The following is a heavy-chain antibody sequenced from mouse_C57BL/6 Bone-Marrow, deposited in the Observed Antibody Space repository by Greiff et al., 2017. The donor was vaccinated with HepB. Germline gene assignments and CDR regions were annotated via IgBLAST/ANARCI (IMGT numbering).Heavy chain of an antibody. CDR2: IYPGDGDT. CDR1: GYAFSSSW. D-gene: IGHD2-12*01. CDR3: ARSGAPYYRYFDV. J-gene: IGHJ1*03. Sequence: QVQLQQSGPELVKPGASVKISCKASGYAFSSSWMNWVKQRPGKGLEWIGRIYPGDGDTNYNGKFKGKATLTADKSSSTACMQLSSLTSEDSAVYLCARSGAPYYRYFDVWGTGTTVTVSS. V-gene: IGHV1-82*01.